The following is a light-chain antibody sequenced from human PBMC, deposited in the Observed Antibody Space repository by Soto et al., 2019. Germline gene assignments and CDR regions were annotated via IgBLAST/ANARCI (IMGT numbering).Light chain of an antibody. CDR2: EVS. CDR1: SRDVGGYNY. V-gene: IGLV2-14*01. Sequence: QSALTQPASVSGSPGQSITISCTGTSRDVGGYNYVSWYQQHPGKAPKLMIYEVSNRPSGVSNRFSGSKSANTASLTISGLQAEDAADYYCSSYTSSNTPVFGGGTKLTVL. CDR3: SSYTSSNTPV. J-gene: IGLJ3*02.